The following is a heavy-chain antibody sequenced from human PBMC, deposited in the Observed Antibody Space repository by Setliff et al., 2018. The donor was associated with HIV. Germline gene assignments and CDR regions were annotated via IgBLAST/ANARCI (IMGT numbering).Heavy chain of an antibody. V-gene: IGHV4-39*01. CDR1: GGSINRSNYY. J-gene: IGHJ4*02. D-gene: IGHD3-9*01. Sequence: PSETLSLTCTVPGGSINRSNYYWGWIRQPPGKGLEWVGTISYTGSTYYDPSLTGRVTISLDTSKKQFFLKLSSVTAPDTAIYYCARQTWEYYDTLTGYYRSPKNFDSWGQGTLVTVSS. CDR2: ISYTGST. CDR3: ARQTWEYYDTLTGYYRSPKNFDS.